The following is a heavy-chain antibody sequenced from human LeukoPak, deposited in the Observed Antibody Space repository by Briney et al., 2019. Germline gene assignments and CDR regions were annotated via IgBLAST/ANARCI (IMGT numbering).Heavy chain of an antibody. J-gene: IGHJ4*02. CDR2: IYYSGST. D-gene: IGHD5-18*01. Sequence: SETLSLTCTVSGGSISSYYWSWIRQPPGKGLEWIGYIYYSGSTFYNPSLKSRVTISVDTSKNQFSLKLSSVTAADTAVYYCARGDTAMVTHFDYWGQGTLVTVSS. CDR1: GGSISSYY. CDR3: ARGDTAMVTHFDY. V-gene: IGHV4-59*12.